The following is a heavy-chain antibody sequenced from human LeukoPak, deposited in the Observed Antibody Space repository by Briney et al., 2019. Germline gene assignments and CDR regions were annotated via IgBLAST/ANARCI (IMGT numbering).Heavy chain of an antibody. J-gene: IGHJ4*02. D-gene: IGHD1-26*01. Sequence: ASVKVSCKASGYTFISYAMHWVRQAPGQRLEWMGWINAGNGNTKLSHEFQGRVTITRDTSASTAYMELNSLRSEDMAVYYCAREGAYIGGSYPFDYWGQGTLVTVSS. CDR2: INAGNGNT. V-gene: IGHV1-3*03. CDR3: AREGAYIGGSYPFDY. CDR1: GYTFISYA.